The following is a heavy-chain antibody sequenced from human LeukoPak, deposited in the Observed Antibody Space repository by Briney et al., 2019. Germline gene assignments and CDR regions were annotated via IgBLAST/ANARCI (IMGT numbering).Heavy chain of an antibody. Sequence: ASVKVSCKVSGYTLTELSMHWVRQAPGKGLEWMGGFDPEDSKTIYAQKFQGRVTMTEDTFTDTAYMELSSLRSEDTAVYYCATTGYCSGGRCSLGWFDPWGQGTLVTVSS. J-gene: IGHJ5*02. V-gene: IGHV1-24*01. CDR3: ATTGYCSGGRCSLGWFDP. CDR2: FDPEDSKT. CDR1: GYTLTELS. D-gene: IGHD2-15*01.